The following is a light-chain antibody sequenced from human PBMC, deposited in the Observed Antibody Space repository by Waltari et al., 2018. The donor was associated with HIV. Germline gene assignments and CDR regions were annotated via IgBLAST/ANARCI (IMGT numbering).Light chain of an antibody. J-gene: IGLJ2*01. V-gene: IGLV1-44*01. Sequence: QSVLTQPPSASGTPGQRVTISCSGSSSNIGNNPVEWYQQLPGTAPKLLIYSNNQRASGVPDRISGSKSGTSASLSIGGLQSDDEADYYCASWEDSLHCPVFGGGTKLTVL. CDR1: SSNIGNNP. CDR3: ASWEDSLHCPV. CDR2: SNN.